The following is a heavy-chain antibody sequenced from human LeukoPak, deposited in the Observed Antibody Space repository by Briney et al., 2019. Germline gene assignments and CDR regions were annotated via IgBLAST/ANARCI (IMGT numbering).Heavy chain of an antibody. CDR1: GFTFSSYA. D-gene: IGHD2-21*01. CDR3: AKGAGAASVIAGLHY. V-gene: IGHV3-23*01. CDR2: ISGSGAST. Sequence: PGGSLRLSCAAPGFTFSSYAMTWVRQAPGKGLECVSAISGSGASTSYADSVKGRFTISRDSSKNTLYLQMNSLKADDTAVYYCAKGAGAASVIAGLHYWGQGALVTVSS. J-gene: IGHJ4*02.